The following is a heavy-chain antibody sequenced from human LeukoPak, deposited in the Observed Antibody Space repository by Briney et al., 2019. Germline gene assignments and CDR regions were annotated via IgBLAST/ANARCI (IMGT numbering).Heavy chain of an antibody. CDR1: GFTFSDYI. D-gene: IGHD2/OR15-2a*01. CDR3: TRDGGDSTKTAFDM. V-gene: IGHV3-72*01. CDR2: IRRGTNNYTT. Sequence: GGSLRLSCAASGFTFSDYILDWVRQAPGKGLEWVGRIRRGTNNYTTEYAASVKGRFIISRDDSKNSLYLHMNSLKTGDTAVYHCTRDGGDSTKTAFDMWGQGTMVTVSS. J-gene: IGHJ3*02.